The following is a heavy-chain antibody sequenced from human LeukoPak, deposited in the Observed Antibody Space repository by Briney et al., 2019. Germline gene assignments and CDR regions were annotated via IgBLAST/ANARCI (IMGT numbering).Heavy chain of an antibody. CDR2: ISSNGGST. CDR1: GFTFSSDA. V-gene: IGHV3-64D*09. D-gene: IGHD6-13*01. J-gene: IGHJ5*02. Sequence: GGSLRLSRSASGFTFSSDAMHWVRQAPGQGLEYVSGISSNGGSTYYADSVKGRFTISRDNSKNTLYLQMSSLRPEDTAVYYCVKGGSSTWSWFDPWGQGTLVTVSS. CDR3: VKGGSSTWSWFDP.